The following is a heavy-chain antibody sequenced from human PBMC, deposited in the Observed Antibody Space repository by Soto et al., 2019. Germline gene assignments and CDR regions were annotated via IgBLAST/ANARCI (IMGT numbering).Heavy chain of an antibody. Sequence: ASVKVSCKAFGYTFTGYYMHWVRQAPGQGLEWMGWINPKSGGTNYAQKFQGRVTMTTDTSISTAYMELSRLRSDDTAMYYCARQGLGYCGTTNCYAWFDPWGQGTPVTVSS. V-gene: IGHV1-2*02. CDR3: ARQGLGYCGTTNCYAWFDP. CDR1: GYTFTGYY. D-gene: IGHD2-2*01. J-gene: IGHJ5*02. CDR2: INPKSGGT.